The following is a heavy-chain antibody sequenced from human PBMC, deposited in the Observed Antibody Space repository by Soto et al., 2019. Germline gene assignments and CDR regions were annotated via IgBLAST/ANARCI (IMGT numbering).Heavy chain of an antibody. J-gene: IGHJ5*02. Sequence: ASVKVSCKASGYTFTSYGISWVRQAPGQGLEWMGWISAYNGNTNYAQKLQGRVTMTTDTSTSTAYMELRSLRSDDTAVYYFARVGYYYDSSGYPSNWFDPWGQGTLVTVSS. D-gene: IGHD3-22*01. CDR3: ARVGYYYDSSGYPSNWFDP. V-gene: IGHV1-18*01. CDR2: ISAYNGNT. CDR1: GYTFTSYG.